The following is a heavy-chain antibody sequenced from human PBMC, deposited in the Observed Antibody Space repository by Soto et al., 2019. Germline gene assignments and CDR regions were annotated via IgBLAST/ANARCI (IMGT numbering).Heavy chain of an antibody. J-gene: IGHJ6*02. CDR1: GYTFTSYG. CDR3: ARDKSTSDYPFYYYGMDV. V-gene: IGHV1-18*01. D-gene: IGHD3-22*01. CDR2: INGNSGNT. Sequence: ASVKVSCKASGYTFTSYGISWVRQAPGQGLEWMGWINGNSGNTSYAQKFQGWVTMTTDTSISTAYMDLSRLRSDDTAVYYCARDKSTSDYPFYYYGMDVWGQGTTVTVSS.